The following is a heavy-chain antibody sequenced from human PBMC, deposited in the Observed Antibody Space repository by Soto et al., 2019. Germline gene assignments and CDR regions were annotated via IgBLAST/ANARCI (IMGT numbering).Heavy chain of an antibody. CDR3: ARESDHYQDFFQN. CDR1: GYPFPSFE. CDR2: ISNAGSGST. J-gene: IGHJ4*02. D-gene: IGHD1-26*01. Sequence: QVHLEQSGAEVRKPGASVKISSKTSGYPFPSFEIHWIRQAPGQRPQWMGGISNAGSGSTKYSQKFQDRLTITGDKRASTVYMTVSSLTSEDTAIYYCARESDHYQDFFQNWGQGTLVTVSA. V-gene: IGHV1-3*01.